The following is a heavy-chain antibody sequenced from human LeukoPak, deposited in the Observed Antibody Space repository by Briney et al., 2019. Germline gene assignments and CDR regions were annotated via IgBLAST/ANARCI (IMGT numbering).Heavy chain of an antibody. V-gene: IGHV3-23*01. CDR1: GFSFSGYA. J-gene: IGHJ4*02. D-gene: IGHD2-15*01. CDR2: ISGSGSHT. Sequence: GGSLRLSCAASGFSFSGYAMSWVRQAPGKGLEWVSSISGSGSHTYHADSVKGRFTISRDNSKNTLYLQMNSLRAEDTAVYYCAKDISGEDRPFDYWGQGTPVTVSS. CDR3: AKDISGEDRPFDY.